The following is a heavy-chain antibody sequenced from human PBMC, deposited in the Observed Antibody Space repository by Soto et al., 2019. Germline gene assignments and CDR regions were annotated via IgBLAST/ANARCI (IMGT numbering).Heavy chain of an antibody. CDR3: ARDSGYSYGNNWFDP. CDR1: GGSISSGDYY. CDR2: IYYSGST. D-gene: IGHD5-18*01. Sequence: SETLSLTCTVSGGSISSGDYYWSWIRQPPGKGLEWIGYIYYSGSTYYNPSLKSRVTISVDTSKNQFSLKLSSVTAADTAVYYCARDSGYSYGNNWFDPWGQGTLVTVSS. J-gene: IGHJ5*02. V-gene: IGHV4-30-4*01.